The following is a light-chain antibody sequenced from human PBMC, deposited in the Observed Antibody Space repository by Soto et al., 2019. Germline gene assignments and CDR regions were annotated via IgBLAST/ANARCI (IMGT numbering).Light chain of an antibody. Sequence: EIVMTQSPATLSVSPGERATLSCRASQNINNNLAWYQQKPGQVPRLLIYHASTGATGIPARFSGSGSGTELPLTNSSVQSEDFAVYYCQQYNDWPLTFGGGTKVEIK. V-gene: IGKV3-15*01. CDR1: QNINNN. J-gene: IGKJ4*01. CDR3: QQYNDWPLT. CDR2: HAS.